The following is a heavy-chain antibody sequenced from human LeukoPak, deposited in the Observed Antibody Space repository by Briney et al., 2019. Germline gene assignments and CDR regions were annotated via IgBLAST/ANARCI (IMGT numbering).Heavy chain of an antibody. CDR1: GYTFTTYD. CDR3: AREGYISIAAAGTGSPSPPNTNARYYYMDV. CDR2: MNPNSGNT. J-gene: IGHJ6*03. V-gene: IGHV1-8*01. Sequence: ASVTVSCKASGYTFTTYDINWVRQATGQGLEWLGWMNPNSGNTGYAQKFQGRVTMTRDMSTSTVYMELSSLRSEDTAVYYCAREGYISIAAAGTGSPSPPNTNARYYYMDVWGKGTTVTISS. D-gene: IGHD6-13*01.